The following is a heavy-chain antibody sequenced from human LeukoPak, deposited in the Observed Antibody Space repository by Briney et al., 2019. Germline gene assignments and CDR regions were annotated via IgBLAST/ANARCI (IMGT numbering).Heavy chain of an antibody. CDR1: GFTFSSYG. J-gene: IGHJ4*02. CDR2: ISYDGSNK. CDR3: ARDLGSFDL. Sequence: PGGSLRLSCAASGFTFSSYGMHWVRQAPGKGLEWVAVISYDGSNKYYADSVKGRFTISRDNSKNTLNLQMNSLRVEDTAVYYCARDLGSFDLWGQGTLVTVSS. V-gene: IGHV3-30*03. D-gene: IGHD3-16*01.